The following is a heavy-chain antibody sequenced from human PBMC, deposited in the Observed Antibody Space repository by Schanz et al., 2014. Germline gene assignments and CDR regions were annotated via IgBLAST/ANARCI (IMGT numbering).Heavy chain of an antibody. Sequence: QGQLVQSGPEVKEPGASVKVSCKASGYTFSSYGITWVRQAPGQGLEWMGWISAYTNNTNYAQKVQGRVTMTTDTATGTAYMELRSLRSDDTAVYYCARDRRRYCSTASCLHDNWFDPWGQGTLVIVSS. V-gene: IGHV1-18*01. CDR2: ISAYTNNT. J-gene: IGHJ5*02. D-gene: IGHD2-2*01. CDR3: ARDRRRYCSTASCLHDNWFDP. CDR1: GYTFSSYG.